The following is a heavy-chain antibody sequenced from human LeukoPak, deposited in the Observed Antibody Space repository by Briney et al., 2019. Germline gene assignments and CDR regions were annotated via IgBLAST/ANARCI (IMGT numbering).Heavy chain of an antibody. J-gene: IGHJ4*02. Sequence: GGSLRLSCAASGFTSNAWMSWVRQAPGKGLGWGARIKSKTDGGTIDYAVSVKGRFTISRDDSKNTLYLQLNTLKTEDTAVYYCTTAVAGVITFDYWRQGTLVSVSS. CDR2: IKSKTDGGTI. D-gene: IGHD6-19*01. CDR1: GFTSNAW. CDR3: TTAVAGVITFDY. V-gene: IGHV3-15*01.